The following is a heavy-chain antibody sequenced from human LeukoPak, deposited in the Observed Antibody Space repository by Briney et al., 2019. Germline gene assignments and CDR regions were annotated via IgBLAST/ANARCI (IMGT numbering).Heavy chain of an antibody. V-gene: IGHV4-34*01. CDR3: ARDLSSMTGDY. CDR1: GGSFSGYY. J-gene: IGHJ4*02. D-gene: IGHD3-22*01. Sequence: PSETLSLTCAVYGGSFSGYYWSWIRQPPGKGLEWIGEINHSGSTNYNPSLKSRVTISVDTSKNQFSLKLSSVTAADTAVYYCARDLSSMTGDYWGQGTLVTVPS. CDR2: INHSGST.